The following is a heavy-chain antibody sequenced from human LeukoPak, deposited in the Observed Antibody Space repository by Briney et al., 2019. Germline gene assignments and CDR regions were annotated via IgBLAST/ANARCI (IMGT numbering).Heavy chain of an antibody. CDR2: ISSSSSYI. J-gene: IGHJ4*02. Sequence: PGGSLRLSCAASGFTLSRYSMNWVRQAPGRGLEWVSSISSSSSYIYYGDSVKGRFTISRDNAKNPLYLQINSLRAEDTAVYYCARGGNLYCSATSCYDFDYWGQGTLVTVSS. CDR1: GFTLSRYS. CDR3: ARGGNLYCSATSCYDFDY. V-gene: IGHV3-21*01. D-gene: IGHD2-2*01.